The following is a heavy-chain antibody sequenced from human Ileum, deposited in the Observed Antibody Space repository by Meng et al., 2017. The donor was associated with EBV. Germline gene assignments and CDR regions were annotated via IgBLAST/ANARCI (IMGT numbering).Heavy chain of an antibody. CDR3: ARGNKVSDRGFDY. V-gene: IGHV4-34*01. Sequence: QVQLQQWGAGLLKPSHTLSLPCAVYGGSFSGYYWSWIRQPPGKGLEWIGEINHSGSTNYNPSLKSRVTISVDTSKNQFSLKLSSVTAADTAVYYCARGNKVSDRGFDYWGQGTLVTVSS. CDR1: GGSFSGYY. D-gene: IGHD3-10*01. CDR2: INHSGST. J-gene: IGHJ4*02.